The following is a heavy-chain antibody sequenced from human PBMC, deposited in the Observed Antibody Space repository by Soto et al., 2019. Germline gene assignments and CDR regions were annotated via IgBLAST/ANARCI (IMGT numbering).Heavy chain of an antibody. CDR2: IYFTGNT. CDR3: AGQTFTIAAASYGRSNWFDP. Sequence: PSETLSLTCSASGGSITSSGHFWGWVRQPPGKGLEWIGTIYFTGNTYYTPSLKSRLTMSIDTSKNEFSLRLNSVTAADTAVYYCAGQTFTIAAASYGRSNWFDPWGPGTLVTVSS. V-gene: IGHV4-39*01. D-gene: IGHD6-25*01. J-gene: IGHJ5*02. CDR1: GGSITSSGHF.